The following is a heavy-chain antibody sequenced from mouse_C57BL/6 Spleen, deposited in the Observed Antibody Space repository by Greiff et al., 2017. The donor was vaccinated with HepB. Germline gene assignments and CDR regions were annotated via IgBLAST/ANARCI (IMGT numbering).Heavy chain of an antibody. D-gene: IGHD1-1*01. Sequence: EVQLQQSGGGLVQPGGSMKLSCVASGFTFSNYWMNWVRQSPEKGLEWVAQIRLKSDNYATHYAESVKGRFTISRDDSKSSVYLQMNNLRAEDTGIYYCTENLYYYGSSLYWYFDVWGTGTTVTVSS. J-gene: IGHJ1*03. CDR3: TENLYYYGSSLYWYFDV. CDR1: GFTFSNYW. V-gene: IGHV6-3*01. CDR2: IRLKSDNYAT.